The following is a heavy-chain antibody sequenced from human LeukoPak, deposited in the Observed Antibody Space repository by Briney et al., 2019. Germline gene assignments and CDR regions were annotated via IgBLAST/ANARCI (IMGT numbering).Heavy chain of an antibody. CDR1: GGSFSGYY. Sequence: SETLSLTCAVYGGSFSGYYWSWIRQPPGKGLEWIGEINHSGSTNYNPSLKSRVTISVDTSKNQFSLKLSSVTAADTAVYYCAKAPYCSSTSCPNWYFDLWGRGTLVTVSS. CDR3: AKAPYCSSTSCPNWYFDL. V-gene: IGHV4-34*01. CDR2: INHSGST. D-gene: IGHD2-2*01. J-gene: IGHJ2*01.